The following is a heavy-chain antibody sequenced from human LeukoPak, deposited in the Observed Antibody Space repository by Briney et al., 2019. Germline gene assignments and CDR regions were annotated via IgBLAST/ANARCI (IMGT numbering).Heavy chain of an antibody. Sequence: GGTLRLSCAASGFTFSSYSMNGVRQAPGKGLEWGSYISSSRSYIYYADPVKGRFTISRDNAKNSLYLQMNSLRAEDTAVYYCARSSPHCSSTSCYNDAFDIWGQGTMVTVSS. V-gene: IGHV3-21*01. CDR2: ISSSRSYI. J-gene: IGHJ3*02. CDR1: GFTFSSYS. CDR3: ARSSPHCSSTSCYNDAFDI. D-gene: IGHD2-2*02.